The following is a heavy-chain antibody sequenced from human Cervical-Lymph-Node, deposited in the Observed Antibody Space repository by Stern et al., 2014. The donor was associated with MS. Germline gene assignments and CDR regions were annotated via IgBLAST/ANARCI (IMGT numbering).Heavy chain of an antibody. J-gene: IGHJ6*02. Sequence: QVQLVESGAEVKKPGASVTVSCTASGYAFNSYYLNWVRQAPGQGLEWMGWINPNSGGTAYAPRFHGRVSMTRDTSIITAYMELTGLTSDDTAVYYCARGPNEHWGGHYHSNGLDVWGLGTTVTVSS. CDR3: ARGPNEHWGGHYHSNGLDV. V-gene: IGHV1-2*02. CDR1: GYAFNSYY. D-gene: IGHD7-27*01. CDR2: INPNSGGT.